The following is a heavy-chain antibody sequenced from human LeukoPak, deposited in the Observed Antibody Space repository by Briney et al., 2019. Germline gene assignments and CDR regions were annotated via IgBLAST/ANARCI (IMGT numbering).Heavy chain of an antibody. V-gene: IGHV4-4*07. J-gene: IGHJ5*02. CDR1: GGSISSYY. D-gene: IGHD2-8*01. CDR2: IYTSGST. Sequence: PSETLSLTCTVSGGSISSYYWSWIRRPAGKGLEWIGRIYTSGSTNCNHSLKSRVTISIDKSKNQFSLKLSSVTAADTAVYYCARGANGWFDPWGQGTLVTVSS. CDR3: ARGANGWFDP.